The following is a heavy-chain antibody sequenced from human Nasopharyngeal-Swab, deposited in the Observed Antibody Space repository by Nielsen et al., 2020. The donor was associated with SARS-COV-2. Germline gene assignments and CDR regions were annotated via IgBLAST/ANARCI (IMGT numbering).Heavy chain of an antibody. V-gene: IGHV2-70*11. J-gene: IGHJ6*03. Sequence: SGPTLVKSTQTLTLTCTFSGFSLSTSGMCVSWIRQPPGKALEWLARIDWDDDKYYSTSLKTRLTISKDTSKNQVVLTMTNMDPVDTATYYCARILRDSGSYAPYYYYYMDVWGKGTTVTVSS. D-gene: IGHD1-26*01. CDR3: ARILRDSGSYAPYYYYYMDV. CDR2: IDWDDDK. CDR1: GFSLSTSGMC.